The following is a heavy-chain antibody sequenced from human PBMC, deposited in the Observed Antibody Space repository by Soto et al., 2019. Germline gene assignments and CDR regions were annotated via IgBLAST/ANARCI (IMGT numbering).Heavy chain of an antibody. D-gene: IGHD6-19*01. V-gene: IGHV3-33*01. CDR1: GFTFSSYG. CDR2: IWYDGSNK. CDR3: ARDRSSGWEHFDY. Sequence: QVQLVESGGGVVQPGRSLRLSCAASGFTFSSYGMHWVRQAPGKGLEWVAVIWYDGSNKYYADSVKGRFTISRDNSKNTLHLQMNSLRAEDTAVYYCARDRSSGWEHFDYWGQGTLVTVSS. J-gene: IGHJ4*02.